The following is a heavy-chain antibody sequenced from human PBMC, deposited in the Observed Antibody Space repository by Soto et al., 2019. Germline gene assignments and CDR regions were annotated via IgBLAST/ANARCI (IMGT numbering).Heavy chain of an antibody. CDR3: ATHLITMIVVEFDPRDAFDI. V-gene: IGHV3-23*01. D-gene: IGHD3-22*01. CDR1: GFTFSSYA. Sequence: GGSLRLSCAASGFTFSSYAMSWVRQAPGKGLEWVSAISGSGGSTYYADSVKGRFTISRDNSKNTLYLQMNSLRAEDTAVYYCATHLITMIVVEFDPRDAFDIWGQGTMVTVSS. J-gene: IGHJ3*02. CDR2: ISGSGGST.